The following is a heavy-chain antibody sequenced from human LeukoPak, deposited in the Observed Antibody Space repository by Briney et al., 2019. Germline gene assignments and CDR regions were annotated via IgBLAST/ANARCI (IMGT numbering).Heavy chain of an antibody. D-gene: IGHD5-24*01. CDR2: INPNGGST. CDR1: GYSFTSYH. V-gene: IGHV1-46*01. CDR3: ARDLGDTIIGY. J-gene: IGHJ4*02. Sequence: ASVKVSCKASGYSFTSYHLRWVRQAPGQGLEWMGIINPNGGSTNYAQKFQGRFIMTRDTSTSTVYMELSSLRSEDTAVYYCARDLGDTIIGYWGQGTLVTVSS.